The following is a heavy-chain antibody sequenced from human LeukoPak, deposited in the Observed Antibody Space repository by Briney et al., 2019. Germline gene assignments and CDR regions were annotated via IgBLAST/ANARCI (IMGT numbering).Heavy chain of an antibody. CDR1: GFTFRSFG. Sequence: GGSLRLSCAVSGFTFRSFGMHWVRQAPGKGLEWVAIIWYDGSNKYYTDSVKGRFTVSKDNSKNTLYLQMNSLGAEDTAVYYCARIGRDCSGGGCYPPDYWGQGTLVTVSS. V-gene: IGHV3-33*01. D-gene: IGHD2-15*01. J-gene: IGHJ4*02. CDR2: IWYDGSNK. CDR3: ARIGRDCSGGGCYPPDY.